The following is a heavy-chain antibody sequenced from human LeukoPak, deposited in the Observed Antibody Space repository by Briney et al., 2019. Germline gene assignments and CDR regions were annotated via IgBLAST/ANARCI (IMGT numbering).Heavy chain of an antibody. V-gene: IGHV3-23*01. CDR2: TSRSSGA. CDR1: GFTFSAYD. CDR3: AQGGYFAFDM. J-gene: IGHJ3*02. Sequence: QAGGSLRLSCVGSGFTFSAYDMQWVRQAPGRGLEWVSGTSRSSGAHYTDSVKGRFTISRDNSKDTLYLQMDSLRAEDTAVYYCAQGGYFAFDMWGQGTMVTASS. D-gene: IGHD2-2*03.